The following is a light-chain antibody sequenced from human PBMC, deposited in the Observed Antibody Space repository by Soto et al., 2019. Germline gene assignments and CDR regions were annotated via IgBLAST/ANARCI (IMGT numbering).Light chain of an antibody. Sequence: QSALTQPPSVSGAPGQRVTISCTGSSSNIGAGYDVHWYQQLPGTAPKLLIYGNSNRPSGVPDRFSGSKSGTSASLAITGLQAEDEADYYCQSYDSSLSGSGVFXTGTKVTVL. CDR3: QSYDSSLSGSGV. CDR1: SSNIGAGYD. CDR2: GNS. J-gene: IGLJ1*01. V-gene: IGLV1-40*01.